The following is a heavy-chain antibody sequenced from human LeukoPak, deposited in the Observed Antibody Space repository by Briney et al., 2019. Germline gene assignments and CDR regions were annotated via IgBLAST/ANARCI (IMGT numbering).Heavy chain of an antibody. Sequence: SETLSLTCTVSGGSISSYYWSWIRQPAGKGLEWIGRIYTSGSTNYNPSLKSRVTMSVDTSKNQFSLKLSSVTAADTAVYYCARAASRYYYGSGSYFFDYWGQGTLVTVSS. J-gene: IGHJ4*02. V-gene: IGHV4-4*07. D-gene: IGHD3-10*01. CDR3: ARAASRYYYGSGSYFFDY. CDR1: GGSISSYY. CDR2: IYTSGST.